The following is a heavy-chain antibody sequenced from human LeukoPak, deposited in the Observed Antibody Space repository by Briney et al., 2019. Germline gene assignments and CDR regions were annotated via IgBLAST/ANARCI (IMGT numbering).Heavy chain of an antibody. CDR3: ARGEDCYKCGNY. CDR1: GGSFSGFY. J-gene: IGHJ4*02. D-gene: IGHD1-1*01. CDR2: IHPSGSP. V-gene: IGHV4-34*01. Sequence: SETLSLTCGVYGGSFSGFYLTWIRQAPGKGLEWIGEIHPSGSPNYNPSLKRRVTISVDTSKNQFSLKMISVTAADTAVYFCARGEDCYKCGNYWGQGTLVTVSS.